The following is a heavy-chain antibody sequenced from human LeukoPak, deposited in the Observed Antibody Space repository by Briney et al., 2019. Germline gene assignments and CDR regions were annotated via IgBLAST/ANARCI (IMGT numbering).Heavy chain of an antibody. CDR2: IYPGDSDT. CDR3: ARRGGYCSGGSCYPDHDAFDI. Sequence: PGESLKISCQGSGYTFTNYWIGWVRQTPGKGLEWMGIIYPGDSDTTYNPSFQGQVTISADKSISTAYLQWHSLKASDTSMYYCARRGGYCSGGSCYPDHDAFDIWGQGTMVAVSS. D-gene: IGHD2-15*01. V-gene: IGHV5-51*03. J-gene: IGHJ3*02. CDR1: GYTFTNYW.